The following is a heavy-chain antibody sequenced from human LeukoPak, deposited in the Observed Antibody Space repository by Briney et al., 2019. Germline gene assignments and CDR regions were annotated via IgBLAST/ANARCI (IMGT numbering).Heavy chain of an antibody. D-gene: IGHD7-27*01. J-gene: IGHJ4*02. CDR2: FSTRGII. CDR1: GGPISGYY. Sequence: SETLSLTSTVSGGPISGYYWSWIRQPAGKGLEWIGRFSTRGIINYNPSLKSRVTMSVDTSKNHFSLKLRSVTAADTAVYHCARDLDGDAFYFDNWGQGTLVTVSS. V-gene: IGHV4-4*07. CDR3: ARDLDGDAFYFDN.